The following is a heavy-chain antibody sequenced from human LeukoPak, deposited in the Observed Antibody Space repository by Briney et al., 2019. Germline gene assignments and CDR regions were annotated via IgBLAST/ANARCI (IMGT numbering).Heavy chain of an antibody. D-gene: IGHD2-2*02. V-gene: IGHV1-69*05. CDR1: GGTFSSYA. J-gene: IGHJ6*03. Sequence: SVKVSCKASGGTFSSYAISWVRQAPGQGLEWMGGIIPIFGTANYAQKFQGRVTITTDESTSTAYMELSSLRSEDTAVYYCARGVIVVVSAAILRGDYYYYYMDVWGKGTTVTISS. CDR2: IIPIFGTA. CDR3: ARGVIVVVSAAILRGDYYYYYMDV.